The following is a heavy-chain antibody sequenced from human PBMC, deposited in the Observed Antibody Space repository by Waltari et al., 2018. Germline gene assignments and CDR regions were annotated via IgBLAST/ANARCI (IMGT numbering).Heavy chain of an antibody. Sequence: QLQLQESGPGLVKPSETLSLTCTVSGGSISSSSYYWGWIRQPPGKGLEWIGSIYYSGSTYYNPSLKSRVTISVDTSKNQFSLKLSSATAADTAVYYCARSLYYYDSSGYPDAFDIWGQGTMVTVSS. J-gene: IGHJ3*02. V-gene: IGHV4-39*07. D-gene: IGHD3-22*01. CDR1: GGSISSSSYY. CDR2: IYYSGST. CDR3: ARSLYYYDSSGYPDAFDI.